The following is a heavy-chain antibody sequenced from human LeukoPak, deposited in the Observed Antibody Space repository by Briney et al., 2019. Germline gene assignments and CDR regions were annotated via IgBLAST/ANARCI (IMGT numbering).Heavy chain of an antibody. Sequence: GGSLRLSCAASGFTDSSNYMRWVRQAPGKGLEWVSVIYRGGSTYYADSVTGQFTISRDNSKNTLYFQMNSLRAEDTAVYYCARGPVTPFDYWGQGTLVTVSS. CDR3: ARGPVTPFDY. V-gene: IGHV3-53*01. CDR1: GFTDSSNY. D-gene: IGHD1-14*01. J-gene: IGHJ4*02. CDR2: IYRGGST.